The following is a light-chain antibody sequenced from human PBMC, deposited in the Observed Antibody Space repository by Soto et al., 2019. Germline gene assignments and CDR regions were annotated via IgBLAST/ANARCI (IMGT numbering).Light chain of an antibody. CDR1: QSVNIY. CDR3: QQYDDWLRLT. V-gene: IGKV3D-15*01. CDR2: GAS. J-gene: IGKJ4*01. Sequence: AQSPATLSLSPGERATLSCRASQSVNIYLAWYQQKPGQAPRLLIFGASSRATGIPARFSGSGSGTEFNLTISSLQSEDFAVYFCQQYDDWLRLTFGGGTKVDI.